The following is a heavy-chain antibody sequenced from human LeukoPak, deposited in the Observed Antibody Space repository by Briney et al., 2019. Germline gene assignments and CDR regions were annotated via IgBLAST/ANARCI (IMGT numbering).Heavy chain of an antibody. D-gene: IGHD3-10*01. CDR2: IHHSGST. V-gene: IGHV4-38-2*02. J-gene: IGHJ4*02. CDR3: ARDPPLYGSGSYYATGFDY. Sequence: PSETLSLTCTVSGYSISSGYYWGWIRQPPGKGLEWIGSIHHSGSTYYNPSLKSRVTISVDTSKNQFSLKLSSVTAADTAVYYCARDPPLYGSGSYYATGFDYWGQGTLVTVSS. CDR1: GYSISSGYY.